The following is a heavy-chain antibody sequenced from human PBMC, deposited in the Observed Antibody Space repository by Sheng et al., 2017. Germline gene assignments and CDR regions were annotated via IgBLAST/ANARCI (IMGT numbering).Heavy chain of an antibody. J-gene: IGHJ3*02. V-gene: IGHV3-15*01. Sequence: EVQLVESGGGLVKPGGSLRLSCAASGFTFSNAWMSWVRQAPGKGLEWVGRIKSKTDGGTTDYAAPVKGRFTISRDDSKNTLYLQMNSLKTXDTAVYYCTTDPFYDYVGIWGQGTMVTVSS. CDR3: TTDPFYDYVGI. D-gene: IGHD3-16*01. CDR1: GFTFSNAW. CDR2: IKSKTDGGTT.